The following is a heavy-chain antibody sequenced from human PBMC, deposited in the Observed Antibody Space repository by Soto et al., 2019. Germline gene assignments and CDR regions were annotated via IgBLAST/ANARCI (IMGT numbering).Heavy chain of an antibody. CDR3: AHRRFMVRGVIHWFDP. CDR1: GYTFTSYD. V-gene: IGHV1-8*01. Sequence: GASVKVSCKASGYTFTSYDINWVRQATGQGLEWMGWMNPNSGNTGYAQKFQGRLTITKDTSKNQVVLTMTNMDPVDTATYYCAHRRFMVRGVIHWFDPWGQGTLVTVSS. D-gene: IGHD3-10*01. CDR2: MNPNSGNT. J-gene: IGHJ5*02.